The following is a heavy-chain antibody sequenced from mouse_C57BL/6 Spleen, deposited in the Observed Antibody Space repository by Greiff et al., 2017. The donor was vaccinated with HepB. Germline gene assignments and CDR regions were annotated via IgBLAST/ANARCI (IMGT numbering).Heavy chain of an antibody. Sequence: QVQLQQSGAELVMPGASVKLSCKASGYTFTSYWMHWVKQRPGQGLEWIGEIDPSDSYTNYNQKFKGKSTLTVDKSSSTAYMQLSSLTSEDSAVYYCARNGGSRDFDYWGQGTTLTVSS. D-gene: IGHD1-1*01. CDR3: ARNGGSRDFDY. V-gene: IGHV1-69*01. CDR1: GYTFTSYW. CDR2: IDPSDSYT. J-gene: IGHJ2*01.